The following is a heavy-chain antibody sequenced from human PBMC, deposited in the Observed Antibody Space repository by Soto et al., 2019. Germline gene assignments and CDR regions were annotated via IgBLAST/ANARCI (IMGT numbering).Heavy chain of an antibody. J-gene: IGHJ4*02. CDR2: ISGYSGDT. V-gene: IGHV1-18*01. CDR3: ARDFQAYVRFGESQAPGLHF. Sequence: QVQLVQSGAEVREHGASVRLSCRTSGYTFSDYGISWVRQAPGQGLEWMGWISGYSGDTNYAQRLLGRGPMPTDTLTSTAYMELTNPRSDATALYFCARDFQAYVRFGESQAPGLHFWGQGTPVTVSS. CDR1: GYTFSDYG. D-gene: IGHD3-10*01.